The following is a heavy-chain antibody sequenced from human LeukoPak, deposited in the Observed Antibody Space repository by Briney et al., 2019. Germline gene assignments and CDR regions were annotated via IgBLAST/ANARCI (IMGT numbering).Heavy chain of an antibody. Sequence: GGSLRPSCAASGFTFGSYSMNWVRQAPGKGLEWVSSISSSSSYIYYADSVKGRFTISRDNAKNSLYLQMNSLRAEDTAVYYCASEASSGWSDLLDYWGQGTLVTVSS. CDR3: ASEASSGWSDLLDY. D-gene: IGHD6-19*01. V-gene: IGHV3-21*01. CDR1: GFTFGSYS. J-gene: IGHJ4*02. CDR2: ISSSSSYI.